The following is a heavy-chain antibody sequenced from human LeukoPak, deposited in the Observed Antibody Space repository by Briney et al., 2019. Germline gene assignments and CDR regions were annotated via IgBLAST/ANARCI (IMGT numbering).Heavy chain of an antibody. D-gene: IGHD2-21*02. V-gene: IGHV3-21*01. CDR1: GFTFSSYA. CDR2: VSGSGTNT. J-gene: IGHJ4*02. CDR3: ARPLAYCGGDCYD. Sequence: PGGSLRLSCAASGFTFSSYAMSWVRQAPGKGLEWVSAVSGSGTNTYYADSVKGRFTISRDNAKNSLYLQMNSLRAEDTAVYYCARPLAYCGGDCYDWGQGTLVTVSS.